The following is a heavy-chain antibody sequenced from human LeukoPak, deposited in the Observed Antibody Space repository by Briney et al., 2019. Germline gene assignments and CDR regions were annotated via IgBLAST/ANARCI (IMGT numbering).Heavy chain of an antibody. V-gene: IGHV3-23*01. CDR3: ARAYGARYYYYGMDV. J-gene: IGHJ6*02. Sequence: GGSLRLSCAASGFTFSSYAMSWVRQAPGKGLEWVSVISGSGGSTYYADSVKGRFTISRDNSKNTLYLQMNSLRAEDTAVYYCARAYGARYYYYGMDVWGQGTTVTVSS. CDR2: ISGSGGST. D-gene: IGHD4/OR15-4a*01. CDR1: GFTFSSYA.